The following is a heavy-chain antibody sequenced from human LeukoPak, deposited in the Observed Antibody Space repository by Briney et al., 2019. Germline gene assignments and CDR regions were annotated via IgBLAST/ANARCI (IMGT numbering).Heavy chain of an antibody. CDR2: ISYDGSNK. V-gene: IGHV3-30-3*01. CDR3: ARERIAAAGPVDY. D-gene: IGHD6-13*01. Sequence: HPGRSLRLSCAASGFTFSSYAMHWVRQAPGKGLEWVAVISYDGSNKYYADSVKGRFTISRDNSKNTLYLQMNSLRAEDTAVYYCARERIAAAGPVDYWGQGTLVTASS. J-gene: IGHJ4*02. CDR1: GFTFSSYA.